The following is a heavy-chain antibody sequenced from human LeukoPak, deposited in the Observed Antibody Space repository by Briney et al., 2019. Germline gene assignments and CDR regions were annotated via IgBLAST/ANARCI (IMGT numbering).Heavy chain of an antibody. CDR3: ARDRDNLTGNHHAFDI. CDR1: GGSISSSLYY. D-gene: IGHD3-9*01. J-gene: IGHJ3*02. Sequence: PSETLSLTCTVSGGSISSSLYYWGWIRQPPGKRLEWIGNVDYSGNTQYNPSLKSRVTISVDTSKNQFSLKVNSVTAADTALYYCARDRDNLTGNHHAFDIWGLGTMVTVSS. V-gene: IGHV4-39*07. CDR2: VDYSGNT.